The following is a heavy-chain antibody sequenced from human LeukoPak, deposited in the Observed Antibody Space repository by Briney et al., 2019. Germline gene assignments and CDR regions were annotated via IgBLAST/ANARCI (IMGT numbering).Heavy chain of an antibody. V-gene: IGHV1-2*06. CDR1: GYTFTGYY. J-gene: IGHJ3*02. CDR2: INPNSGGT. Sequence: ASVKVSCKASGYTFTGYYMHWVRQAPGQGLEWMGRINPNSGGTNYAQKFQGRVTMTRDTSISTAYMELSRRRSDDTAVYYCARDMRITMVRGVISSFDIWGQGTMVTVSS. CDR3: ARDMRITMVRGVISSFDI. D-gene: IGHD3-10*01.